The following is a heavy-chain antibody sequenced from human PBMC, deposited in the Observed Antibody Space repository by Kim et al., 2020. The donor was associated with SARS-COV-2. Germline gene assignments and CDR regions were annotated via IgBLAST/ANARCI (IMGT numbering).Heavy chain of an antibody. Sequence: VKGRFTISRDDSKNTLYLQMNSLKTEDTAVYYCTTDQYYYDSSGYYYVDYWGQGTLVTVSS. CDR3: TTDQYYYDSSGYYYVDY. V-gene: IGHV3-15*01. J-gene: IGHJ4*02. D-gene: IGHD3-22*01.